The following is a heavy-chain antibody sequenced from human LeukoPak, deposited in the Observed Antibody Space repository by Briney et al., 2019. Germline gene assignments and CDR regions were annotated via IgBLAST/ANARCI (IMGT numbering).Heavy chain of an antibody. D-gene: IGHD1-26*01. Sequence: PGGSLRLSCAVSGFTFTNYYMGWVRQAPGKGLEWVANIKQDGSETFYADSVKGRFAISRDNAKNSLYLEMDSLRAEDTALYYCARDEGGAHIYFWGQGTLVTVSS. CDR2: IKQDGSET. J-gene: IGHJ4*02. V-gene: IGHV3-7*01. CDR3: ARDEGGAHIYF. CDR1: GFTFTNYY.